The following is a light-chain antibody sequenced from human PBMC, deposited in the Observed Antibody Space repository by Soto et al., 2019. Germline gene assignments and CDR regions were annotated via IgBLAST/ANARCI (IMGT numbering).Light chain of an antibody. J-gene: IGLJ2*01. CDR1: SSDIGRYYL. CDR2: EGN. CDR3: CSYAGTSTPVV. V-gene: IGLV2-23*01. Sequence: QSVLTQPASVSGSPGQSITISCTGTSSDIGRYYLVSWYQQRPGKAPKLMIYEGNKRPSGISNRFSGSKSGITASLTISGLQAEDEADYYCCSYAGTSTPVVFGGGTQLTVL.